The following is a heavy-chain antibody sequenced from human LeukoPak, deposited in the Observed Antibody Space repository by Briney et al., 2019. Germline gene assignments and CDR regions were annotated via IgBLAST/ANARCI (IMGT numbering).Heavy chain of an antibody. CDR1: GGSISSSSYY. Sequence: PSETLSLTCTVSGGSISSSSYYWGWIRQPPGKGLEWIGSIYYSGSTYYNPSLKSRVTISVDTSKNQFSLTLSSVTAADTAVYYCARGGSTSSWFDPWGQGTLVTVS. D-gene: IGHD2-2*01. CDR2: IYYSGST. J-gene: IGHJ5*02. V-gene: IGHV4-39*07. CDR3: ARGGSTSSWFDP.